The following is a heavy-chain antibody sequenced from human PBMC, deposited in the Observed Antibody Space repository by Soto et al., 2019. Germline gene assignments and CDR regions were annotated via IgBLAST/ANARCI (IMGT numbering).Heavy chain of an antibody. Sequence: QVQLVQSGAEVKKPGSSVKVSCKASGGTFSRYTISWVRQAPGQGLEWMGRIIPILGIANYAQKFQGRVTITADKSTSTAYMELSSLRSEDTAVYYCARVVGGRATRYFDLWGRGTLVTVSS. CDR1: GGTFSRYT. V-gene: IGHV1-69*02. D-gene: IGHD2-15*01. J-gene: IGHJ2*01. CDR2: IIPILGIA. CDR3: ARVVGGRATRYFDL.